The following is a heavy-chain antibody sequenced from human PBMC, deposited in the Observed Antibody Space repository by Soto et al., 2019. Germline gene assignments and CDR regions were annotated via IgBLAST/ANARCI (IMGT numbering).Heavy chain of an antibody. CDR2: IWYDGSNK. CDR1: GFTLSSYR. J-gene: IGHJ4*01. CDR3: ARDCRDDYGPFYY. Sequence: GGSLRLSCAAAGFTLSSYRMHWVRQALGKGLEWVAVIWYDGSNKYYADSVKGRFTISRDNSKSTLYLQMNSLRAEDTVVFFCARDCRDDYGPFYYRGRGSLVTGSS. V-gene: IGHV3-33*01. D-gene: IGHD4-17*01.